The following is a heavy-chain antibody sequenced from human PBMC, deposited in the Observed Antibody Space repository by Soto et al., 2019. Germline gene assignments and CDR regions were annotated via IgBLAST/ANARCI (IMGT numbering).Heavy chain of an antibody. CDR3: AAPTTYDFWSGYLKGGMDV. J-gene: IGHJ6*04. CDR1: RVPFNNAW. Sequence: GSLRLSCAASRVPFNNAWMTWVRQAPGKGLEWVGHIETKTNDGTTDYAAPVKGRFTISRDDSKNTLYLQMTSLKTEDTAVYYCAAPTTYDFWSGYLKGGMDVWGKGTTVTVSS. D-gene: IGHD3-3*01. CDR2: IETKTNDGTT. V-gene: IGHV3-15*04.